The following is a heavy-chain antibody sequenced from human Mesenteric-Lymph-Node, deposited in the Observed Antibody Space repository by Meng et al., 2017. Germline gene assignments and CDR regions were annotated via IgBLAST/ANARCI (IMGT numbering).Heavy chain of an antibody. J-gene: IGHJ4*02. CDR3: APVDYYGSGSTY. CDR2: ISGSGGST. CDR1: GFTFSSYA. Sequence: GESLKISCAASGFTFSSYAMSWVRQAPGKGLEWVSAISGSGGSTYYADSVKGRFTISRDNSKNTLYLQMNSLRAEDTAVYYCAPVDYYGSGSTYWGQGTLVTGLL. V-gene: IGHV3-23*01. D-gene: IGHD3-10*01.